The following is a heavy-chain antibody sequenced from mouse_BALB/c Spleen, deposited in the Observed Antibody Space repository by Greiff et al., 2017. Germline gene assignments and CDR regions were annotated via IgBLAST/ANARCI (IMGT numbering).Heavy chain of an antibody. CDR1: GYTFTSYW. CDR3: TGDYDGDWYFDV. D-gene: IGHD2-4*01. Sequence: VQLQQSGTVLARPGASVKMSCKASGYTFTSYWMHWVKQRPGQGLEWIGAIYPGNSDTSYNQKFKGKAKLTAVTSTSTAYMELSSLTNEDSAVYYCTGDYDGDWYFDVWGAGTTVTVSS. V-gene: IGHV1-5*01. J-gene: IGHJ1*01. CDR2: IYPGNSDT.